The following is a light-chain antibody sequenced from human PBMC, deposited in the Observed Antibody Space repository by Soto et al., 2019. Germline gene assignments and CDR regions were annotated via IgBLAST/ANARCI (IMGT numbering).Light chain of an antibody. J-gene: IGLJ1*01. V-gene: IGLV1-44*01. Sequence: QSVLTQPPSASGTPGQRVTISCSGSSSNIGSNTVNWYQQLPGTAPKLLIYSNNQRPSVVPDRFSGSKSGTSASLAISGLQSEDEADYYCAAWDDRLLYVFGTGTKLTVL. CDR3: AAWDDRLLYV. CDR2: SNN. CDR1: SSNIGSNT.